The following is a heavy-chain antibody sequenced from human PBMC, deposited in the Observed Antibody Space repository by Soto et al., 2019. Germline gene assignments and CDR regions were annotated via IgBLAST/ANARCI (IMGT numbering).Heavy chain of an antibody. CDR3: ARHYSSGSRNWFDP. J-gene: IGHJ5*02. CDR1: GSSINSSSYF. CDR2: IYYSGSS. D-gene: IGHD6-19*01. Sequence: SETLSLTCSVSGSSINSSSYFWGWVRQPPGKGLEWIGSIYYSGSSYYNPSLRSRVTISVDSSKNYFSLKLSSVTAADTAVFYFARHYSSGSRNWFDPWGQGTLVTVSS. V-gene: IGHV4-39*01.